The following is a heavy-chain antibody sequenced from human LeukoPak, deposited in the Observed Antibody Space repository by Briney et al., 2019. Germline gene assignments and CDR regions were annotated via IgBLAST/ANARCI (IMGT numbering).Heavy chain of an antibody. CDR3: ARLRGYCSSTSCSGDFNWFDP. CDR2: INPNSGGT. J-gene: IGHJ5*02. Sequence: ASVKVSCKASGYTFTGYYMHWVRQAPGQGLEWMGWINPNSGGTNYAQKFQGRVTMTRDTSISTAYMELSRLRSDDTAVYYCARLRGYCSSTSCSGDFNWFDPWGQGTLVTVSS. D-gene: IGHD2-2*01. V-gene: IGHV1-2*02. CDR1: GYTFTGYY.